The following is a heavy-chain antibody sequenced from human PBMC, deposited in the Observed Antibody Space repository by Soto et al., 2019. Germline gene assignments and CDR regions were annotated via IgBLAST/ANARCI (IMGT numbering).Heavy chain of an antibody. CDR1: GVSISSYY. CDR2: IYYSGST. J-gene: IGHJ5*02. Sequence: SETLSLTCTVSGVSISSYYWSWIRQPPGKGLEWIGYIYYSGSTNYNPSLKSRVTISVDTSKNQFSLKLSSVTAADTAVYYCARGSWFGLEGYWFDPWGQGTLVTVSS. D-gene: IGHD3-10*01. CDR3: ARGSWFGLEGYWFDP. V-gene: IGHV4-59*08.